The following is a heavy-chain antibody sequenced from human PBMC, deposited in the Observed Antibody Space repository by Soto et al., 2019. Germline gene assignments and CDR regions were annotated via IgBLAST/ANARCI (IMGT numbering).Heavy chain of an antibody. V-gene: IGHV1-18*01. D-gene: IGHD6-13*01. CDR2: ISAYNGNT. CDR3: ARLSSTPQGYYYYGMDV. J-gene: IGHJ6*02. CDR1: GDTFSFYT. Sequence: ASVKVSCKASGDTFSFYTINWVRQAPGLGLEWMGWISAYNGNTNYAQKFQGRVTMTTDTSTSTAYMELSSLRSEDTAVYYCARLSSTPQGYYYYGMDVWGQGTTVTVSS.